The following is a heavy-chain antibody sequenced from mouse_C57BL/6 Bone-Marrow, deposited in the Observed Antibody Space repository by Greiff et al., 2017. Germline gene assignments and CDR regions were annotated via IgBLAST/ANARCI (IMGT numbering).Heavy chain of an antibody. Sequence: EVQLQQPGPELVKPGDSVKISCKASGYSFTGYFMNWVMQSHGKSLEWIGRINPYNGDTFYNQKFKGKATVTVDKSASTAHMELRSLTSEDSAVYYCASSYYGYEDFGDWGQGTTLTVSS. D-gene: IGHD2-9*01. J-gene: IGHJ2*01. CDR3: ASSYYGYEDFGD. CDR1: GYSFTGYF. V-gene: IGHV1-20*01. CDR2: INPYNGDT.